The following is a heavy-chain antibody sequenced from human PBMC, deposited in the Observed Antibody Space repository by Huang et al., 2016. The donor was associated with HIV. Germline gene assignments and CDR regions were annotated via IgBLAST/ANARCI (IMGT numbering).Heavy chain of an antibody. CDR1: GFVFDNYA. CDR2: VSYDGNRK. D-gene: IGHD6-19*01. J-gene: IGHJ4*02. Sequence: QVLLVESGGGVVQPGGSLELSCAASGFVFDNYAMYWVRQAPGRGGECGAYVSYDGNRKDYKDSGRGRFTVSRDNSNNTQYLQMKNLKTEDTAIYYCARDQWLGQYFDYWGQGILVTVS. CDR3: ARDQWLGQYFDY. V-gene: IGHV3-30-3*01.